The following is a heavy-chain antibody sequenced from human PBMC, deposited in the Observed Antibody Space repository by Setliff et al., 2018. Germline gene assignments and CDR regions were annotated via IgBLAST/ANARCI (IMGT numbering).Heavy chain of an antibody. Sequence: ASVKVSCKASGYTFTSYDINWVRQATGQGLEWMGWMNPNSGNTGYAQKFQGRVTMTRNTSTSTAYMELSRLTSEDTAVYYCARGPSAGPQGYYFDYWGQGTLVTVSS. D-gene: IGHD6-13*01. J-gene: IGHJ4*02. CDR2: MNPNSGNT. CDR1: GYTFTSYD. V-gene: IGHV1-8*02. CDR3: ARGPSAGPQGYYFDY.